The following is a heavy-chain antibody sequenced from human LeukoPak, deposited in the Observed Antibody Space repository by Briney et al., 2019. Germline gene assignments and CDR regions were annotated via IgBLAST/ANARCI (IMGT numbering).Heavy chain of an antibody. V-gene: IGHV2-5*02. D-gene: IGHD6-19*01. CDR3: AHISGYFDY. CDR2: IYWDDDK. CDR1: GFSLSTRGVG. Sequence: SGPTMVNPTQTLTLTCTSSGFSLSTRGVGVVWIRQPSGKALVWLALIYWDDDKRYSPSLKSRLTITKDTSKNQVVLTMTNMDPVDTSTYFCAHISGYFDYWGQGTLVSVSS. J-gene: IGHJ4*02.